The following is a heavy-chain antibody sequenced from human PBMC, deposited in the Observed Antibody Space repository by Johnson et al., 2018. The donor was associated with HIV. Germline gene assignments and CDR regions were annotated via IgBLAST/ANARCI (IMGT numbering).Heavy chain of an antibody. CDR1: GFTFNTYG. V-gene: IGHV3-30*02. D-gene: IGHD5-18*01. CDR2: IRYDGSNK. Sequence: VQLVESGGGVVQPGGSLRLSCAASGFTFNTYGMQWVRQAPGKGLEWVAFIRYDGSNKYYADSVKGRFTISRDNSKNTLYLQMNSLRAEDTAVYYCAKGDKAYSYPLDAFDIWGQGTMVTVSS. CDR3: AKGDKAYSYPLDAFDI. J-gene: IGHJ3*02.